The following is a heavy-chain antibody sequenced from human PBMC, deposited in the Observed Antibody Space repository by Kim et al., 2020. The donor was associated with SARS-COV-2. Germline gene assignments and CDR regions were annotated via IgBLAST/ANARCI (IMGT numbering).Heavy chain of an antibody. CDR3: VRGTAAPGTDY. V-gene: IGHV3-7*03. J-gene: IGHJ4*02. CDR2: EK. Sequence: EKYYVDSVKGRFTISRDNAKNSLYLQMNSLRVDDTALYYCVRGTAAPGTDYWGQGSLVTVSS. D-gene: IGHD6-13*01.